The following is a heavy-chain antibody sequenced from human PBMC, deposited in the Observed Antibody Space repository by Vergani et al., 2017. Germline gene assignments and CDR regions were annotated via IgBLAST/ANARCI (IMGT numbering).Heavy chain of an antibody. CDR1: GGSISSYY. D-gene: IGHD2-15*01. J-gene: IGHJ4*02. V-gene: IGHV4-59*01. Sequence: QVQLQESGPGLVKPSETLSLTCTVSGGSISSYYWSWIRQPPGKGLEWIGYIYYSGSTNYNPSLKSRVTISVDTSKNQFSLKLSSVTAADTAVYYCARVERGYCSGGSCYHYFDYWGQGTLSPSPQ. CDR2: IYYSGST. CDR3: ARVERGYCSGGSCYHYFDY.